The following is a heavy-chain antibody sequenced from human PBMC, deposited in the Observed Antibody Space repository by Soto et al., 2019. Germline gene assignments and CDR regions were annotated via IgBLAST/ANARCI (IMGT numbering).Heavy chain of an antibody. CDR1: GGTFRSNA. CDR2: LIPIFGTT. Sequence: QVQLVQSGTEVKKPGSSVKVSCKASGGTFRSNAISWVRQAPGQGLEWMGGLIPIFGTTNYAQKFQGRVTITADESASTAYMELSRLRSDDTAVYYCASPPSVYYGSGYGMDVWGQGTTVTVSS. CDR3: ASPPSVYYGSGYGMDV. D-gene: IGHD3-10*01. J-gene: IGHJ6*01. V-gene: IGHV1-69*01.